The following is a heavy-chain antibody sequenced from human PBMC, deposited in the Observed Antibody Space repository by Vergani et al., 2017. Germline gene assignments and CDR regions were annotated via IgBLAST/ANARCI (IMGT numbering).Heavy chain of an antibody. Sequence: QVQLVESGGGVVQPGRSLRLSCAASGFTFSSYGMHWVRQAPGKGLEWVAGIWYDGSNKYYADSVKGRFTISRDNSKNTLYLQMNSLRAEDTAVYYCARDNAQLGYWGQGTLVTVSS. CDR3: ARDNAQLGY. CDR1: GFTFSSYG. J-gene: IGHJ4*02. D-gene: IGHD6-13*01. CDR2: IWYDGSNK. V-gene: IGHV3-33*01.